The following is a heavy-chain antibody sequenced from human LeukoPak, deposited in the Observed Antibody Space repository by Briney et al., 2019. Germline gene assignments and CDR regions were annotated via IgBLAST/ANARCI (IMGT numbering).Heavy chain of an antibody. V-gene: IGHV1-18*01. CDR1: GYTFTSYG. Sequence: ASVKVSCKASGYTFTSYGISWVRQAPGQGLEWMGWISAYNGYTNYAQKLQGRVTMTTDTSTSTAYMELRSLRSDDTAVYYCARVGKSSGWYEYFDYWGQGTLVTVSS. J-gene: IGHJ4*02. CDR3: ARVGKSSGWYEYFDY. CDR2: ISAYNGYT. D-gene: IGHD6-19*01.